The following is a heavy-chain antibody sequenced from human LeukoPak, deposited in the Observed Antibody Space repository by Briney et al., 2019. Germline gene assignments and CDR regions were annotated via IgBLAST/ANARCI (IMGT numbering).Heavy chain of an antibody. CDR2: IYHSGST. D-gene: IGHD1-7*01. CDR3: ARGNYGTFDY. CDR1: GYSISSGYY. J-gene: IGHJ4*02. Sequence: SETLSPTCTVSGYSISSGYYWGWIRQPPGKGLEWIGSIYHSGSTYYNPSLKSRVTISLDTSKNQFSLKLSSVTAADTAVYYCARGNYGTFDYWGQGTLVTVSS. V-gene: IGHV4-38-2*02.